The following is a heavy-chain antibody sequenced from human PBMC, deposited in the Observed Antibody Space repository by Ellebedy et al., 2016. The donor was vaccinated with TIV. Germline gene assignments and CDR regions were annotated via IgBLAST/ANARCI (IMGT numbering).Heavy chain of an antibody. Sequence: AASVKVSCNASGYTFIVYYIHWVRQAPGQGLEWMGWINPNSGGTNYAQKFQGRVTMTRDTPISTAYMELSRLRSDDTAVYYCARVVVAAFDIWGQGTMITVSS. CDR3: ARVVVAAFDI. CDR1: GYTFIVYY. J-gene: IGHJ3*02. D-gene: IGHD5-12*01. V-gene: IGHV1-2*02. CDR2: INPNSGGT.